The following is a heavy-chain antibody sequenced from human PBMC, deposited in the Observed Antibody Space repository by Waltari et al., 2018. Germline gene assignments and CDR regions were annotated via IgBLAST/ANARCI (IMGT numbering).Heavy chain of an antibody. J-gene: IGHJ4*02. CDR1: GGTSSIYA. CDR2: IIPMFGTA. D-gene: IGHD3-10*01. CDR3: ATSYHYYYGLGSYVDY. V-gene: IGHV1-69*12. Sequence: QVQLVQSGAEVKKPGSSVKVSCKASGGTSSIYAISWVRQAPGQGLEWMGGIIPMFGTANYAQKFQGRVTIIADESTSTAYMELSSLRSEDTAIYYCATSYHYYYGLGSYVDYWGQGTLVTVSS.